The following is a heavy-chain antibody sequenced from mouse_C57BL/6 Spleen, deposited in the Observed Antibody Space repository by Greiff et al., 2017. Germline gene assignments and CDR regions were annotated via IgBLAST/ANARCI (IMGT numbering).Heavy chain of an antibody. CDR1: GYAFSSSW. D-gene: IGHD1-1*01. CDR3: ASPYYYGSSNYFDY. V-gene: IGHV1-82*01. CDR2: IYPGDGDT. J-gene: IGHJ2*01. Sequence: QVQLQQSGPELVKPGASVKISCKASGYAFSSSWMNWVKQRPGTGLEWIGRIYPGDGDTNYNGKFKGKATLTADKSSSTAYMQLSSLTSEDSAVYFCASPYYYGSSNYFDYWGQGTTLTVSS.